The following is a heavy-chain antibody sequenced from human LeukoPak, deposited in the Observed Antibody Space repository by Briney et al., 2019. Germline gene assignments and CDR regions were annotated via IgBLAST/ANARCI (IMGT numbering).Heavy chain of an antibody. Sequence: GGSLRLSCAASGFTVSNHFMSWVRQAPGKGLEWVSIIYSGGSTYYADSVKGRFTISRDNAKNSLYLQMNSLRAEDTAVYYCARDPYCGGDCYSDYWGQGTLVTVSS. V-gene: IGHV3-53*01. CDR1: GFTVSNHF. CDR3: ARDPYCGGDCYSDY. J-gene: IGHJ4*02. D-gene: IGHD2-21*02. CDR2: IYSGGST.